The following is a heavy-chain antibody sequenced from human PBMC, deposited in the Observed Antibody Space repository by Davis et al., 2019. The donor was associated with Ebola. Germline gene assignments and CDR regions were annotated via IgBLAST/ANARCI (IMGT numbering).Heavy chain of an antibody. CDR3: AREFGVAEYFSYGMDV. J-gene: IGHJ6*02. V-gene: IGHV7-4-1*02. CDR2: INTNTGNP. CDR1: GYTFTSYA. Sequence: ASVKVSCKASGYTFTSYAMNWVRQAPGQGLEWMGWINTNTGNPTYAQGFTGRFVFSLDTSVSTAYLQISSLKAEDTAVYYCAREFGVAEYFSYGMDVWGQGTTVTVSS. D-gene: IGHD3-3*01.